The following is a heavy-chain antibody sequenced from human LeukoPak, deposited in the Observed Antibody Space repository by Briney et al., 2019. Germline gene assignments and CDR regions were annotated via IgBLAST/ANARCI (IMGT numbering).Heavy chain of an antibody. CDR2: IKSDGSAT. Sequence: SGGSLRLSCAASGFTFDDYAMHWVRQAPGKGLVWVSRIKSDGSATHYADSVKGRFTISRDNAKNTLYLQMNSLRVEDTAVYYCATDPDSGGWSTFDYWGQGTLVTVSS. J-gene: IGHJ4*02. V-gene: IGHV3-74*01. CDR1: GFTFDDYA. D-gene: IGHD6-19*01. CDR3: ATDPDSGGWSTFDY.